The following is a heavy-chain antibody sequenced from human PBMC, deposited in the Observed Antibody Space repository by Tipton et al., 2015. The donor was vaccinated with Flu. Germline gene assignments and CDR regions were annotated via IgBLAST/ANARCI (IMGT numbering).Heavy chain of an antibody. CDR3: ASGLIGYCKSIKCDSSH. D-gene: IGHD2/OR15-2a*01. CDR2: ISSSTSDT. CDR1: GFSFSDYE. Sequence: SLRLSCAAAGFSFSDYEMNWFRQAPGKGLEWVASISSSTSDTYYADSVKGRFTISRDNAKNSLYLQMNSLRGDDTAEYYCASGLIGYCKSIKCDSSHWGQGSRVTVSS. V-gene: IGHV3-21*01. J-gene: IGHJ4*02.